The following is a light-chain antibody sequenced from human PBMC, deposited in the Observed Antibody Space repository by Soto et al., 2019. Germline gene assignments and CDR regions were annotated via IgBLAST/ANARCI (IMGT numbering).Light chain of an antibody. CDR2: KVS. CDR3: MQGTHWPYT. J-gene: IGKJ2*01. V-gene: IGKV2-30*01. CDR1: QSLVYGDGNTY. Sequence: DVALTQSPLSLPVTLGQPASISCRSSQSLVYGDGNTYLNWFHQRPGQPPRRLIYKVSDRDSGGPDRFSGSESGADFTLKISRVEAEDVGIYYCMQGTHWPYTFGQGTRLEIQ.